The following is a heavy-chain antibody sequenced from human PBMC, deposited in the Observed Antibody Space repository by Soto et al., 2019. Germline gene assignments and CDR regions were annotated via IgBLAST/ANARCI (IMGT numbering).Heavy chain of an antibody. V-gene: IGHV4-61*01. CDR3: ARGTTSWSWNFDY. CDR1: GGSVSSGSYY. Sequence: SETLSLTCTVSGGSVSSGSYYWSWIRQPPGKGLEWIGYIYYSGSTNYNPSLKSRVTISVDTSKNQFSLKLSSVTAADTAVYYCARGTTSWSWNFDYWGQGILVTVSS. CDR2: IYYSGST. J-gene: IGHJ4*02. D-gene: IGHD6-13*01.